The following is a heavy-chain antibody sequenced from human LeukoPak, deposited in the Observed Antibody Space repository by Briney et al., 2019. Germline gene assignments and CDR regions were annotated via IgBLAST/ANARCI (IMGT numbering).Heavy chain of an antibody. CDR1: GFTFSSYA. CDR2: ISGSGGST. D-gene: IGHD4-17*01. J-gene: IGHJ2*01. CDR3: AKDLTVTTPWYFDL. V-gene: IGHV3-23*01. Sequence: PGGSLRLSCAASGFTFSSYAMSWVRQAPGKGLEWVSAISGSGGSTYYADSVKGRFTISRDNSKNPLYLQMNSLRAEDTAVYCCAKDLTVTTPWYFDLWGRGTLVTVSS.